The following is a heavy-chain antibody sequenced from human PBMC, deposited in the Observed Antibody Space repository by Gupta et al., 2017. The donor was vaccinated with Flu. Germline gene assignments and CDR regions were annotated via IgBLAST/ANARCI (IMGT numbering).Heavy chain of an antibody. V-gene: IGHV1-2*06. Sequence: QVQLVQSGAEVEKPGASVKVSCKASGYTFPGYYMQWVRQAPGQGLEWMGRINPNSGGTNYAQKFQGRVTMTRDTSISTAYMELSRLRSDDTAVYYCARGMVVPAAYNWFGPWGQGTLVTVSS. CDR1: GYTFPGYY. J-gene: IGHJ5*02. CDR3: ARGMVVPAAYNWFGP. CDR2: INPNSGGT. D-gene: IGHD2-2*01.